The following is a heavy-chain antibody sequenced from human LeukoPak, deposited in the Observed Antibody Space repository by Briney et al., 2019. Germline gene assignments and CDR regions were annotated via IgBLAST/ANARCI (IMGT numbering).Heavy chain of an antibody. J-gene: IGHJ4*02. CDR1: GYTFTSYG. V-gene: IGHV1-18*01. CDR3: ARVGPYDSSGYVNY. CDR2: ISAYNGNT. D-gene: IGHD3-22*01. Sequence: GASVKVSCKASGYTFTSYGISWVRQAPGQGLEWMGWISAYNGNTNYAQKLQGRVTMTTDTSTSTAYMELRSLRSDDTAVYYCARVGPYDSSGYVNYWGQGTLVTVYS.